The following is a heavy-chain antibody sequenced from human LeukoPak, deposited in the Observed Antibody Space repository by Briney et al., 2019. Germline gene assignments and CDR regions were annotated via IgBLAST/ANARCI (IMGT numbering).Heavy chain of an antibody. J-gene: IGHJ6*03. CDR3: AKGARLNYYYLDV. Sequence: PGGSLRLSCAASGFTFSSWSMGWVRQAPGKGLEWVSAIGGSGGGTRYVDSVKGRFTISRDNSKNTLYLQMNGLRDDDTAVYYCAKGARLNYYYLDVWGKGTTVTVSS. CDR1: GFTFSSWS. CDR2: IGGSGGGT. V-gene: IGHV3-23*01.